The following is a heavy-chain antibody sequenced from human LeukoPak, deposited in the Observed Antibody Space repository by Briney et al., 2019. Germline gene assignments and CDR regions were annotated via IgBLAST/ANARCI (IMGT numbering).Heavy chain of an antibody. V-gene: IGHV3-30*04. J-gene: IGHJ4*02. CDR1: GFTFSSYA. CDR2: ISYDGSNK. Sequence: GGSLRLSCAASGFTFSSYAMHRVRQAPGKGLEWVAVISYDGSNKYYADSVKGRFTISRDNSKNTLYLQMNSLRAEDTAVYYCATGYKYDITLDYWGQGTLVTVSS. D-gene: IGHD3-9*01. CDR3: ATGYKYDITLDY.